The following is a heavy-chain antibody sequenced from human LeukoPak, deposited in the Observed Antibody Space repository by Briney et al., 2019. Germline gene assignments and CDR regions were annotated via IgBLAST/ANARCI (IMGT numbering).Heavy chain of an antibody. Sequence: AGSLRLSCEASGFTFSSYWMTWVRQDPGQGLEWVANIKQDGSEKYYVDSVKGRFTISKDNAKTSLYLQMNSLRAEDTAVYYCARDWGGDAFDIWGHETIVTVSS. CDR2: IKQDGSEK. D-gene: IGHD3-16*01. J-gene: IGHJ3*02. V-gene: IGHV3-7*03. CDR3: ARDWGGDAFDI. CDR1: GFTFSSYW.